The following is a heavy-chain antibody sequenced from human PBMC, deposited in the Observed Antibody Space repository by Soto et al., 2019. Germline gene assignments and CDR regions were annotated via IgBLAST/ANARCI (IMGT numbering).Heavy chain of an antibody. CDR3: ARDSYSSSWYNWFDP. Sequence: SETLSLTCTVSGGSISSSSYYWGWIRQPPGKGLEWIGSIYYSGSTYYNPSLKSRVTISVDTSKNQFSLKLSSVTAADTAVYYCARDSYSSSWYNWFDPLGQGTLVTVSS. CDR2: IYYSGST. V-gene: IGHV4-39*07. D-gene: IGHD6-13*01. J-gene: IGHJ5*02. CDR1: GGSISSSSYY.